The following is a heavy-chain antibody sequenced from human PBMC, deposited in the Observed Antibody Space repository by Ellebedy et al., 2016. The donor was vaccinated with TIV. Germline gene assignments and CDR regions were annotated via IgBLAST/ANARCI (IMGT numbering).Heavy chain of an antibody. CDR1: GASISSSGSY. D-gene: IGHD3-16*01. V-gene: IGHV4-39*01. CDR3: ATFVTSVPVFDAFDI. CDR2: IYYSGTT. Sequence: SETLSLTCSVSGASISSSGSYWGWIRQPPGKGLEWIGSIYYSGTTYYNPSLKSRTTISVDTSKNQFSLTLTSVTAADTAVYYCATFVTSVPVFDAFDIWGQGTLVTVSS. J-gene: IGHJ3*02.